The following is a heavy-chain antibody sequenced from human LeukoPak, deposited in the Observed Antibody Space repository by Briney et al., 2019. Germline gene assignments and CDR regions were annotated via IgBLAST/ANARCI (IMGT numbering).Heavy chain of an antibody. CDR3: ARESCSGGSCYSGGYFDY. V-gene: IGHV4-31*03. D-gene: IGHD2-15*01. CDR1: GGSISSGGYY. CDR2: IYYSGST. J-gene: IGHJ4*02. Sequence: MPSETLSLTCTVSGGSISSGGYYWSWIRQHPGKGLEWIGYIYYSGSTYYNPSLKSRVTISVDTSKNQFSLKLSSVTAADTAVYYCARESCSGGSCYSGGYFDYWGQGTLVTVSS.